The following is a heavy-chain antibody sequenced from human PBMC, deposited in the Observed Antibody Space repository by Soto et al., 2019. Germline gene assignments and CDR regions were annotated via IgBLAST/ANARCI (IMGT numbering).Heavy chain of an antibody. J-gene: IGHJ4*02. CDR2: IYSSGAT. CDR3: ARGPFCGNDCYFDV. Sequence: PSETLSLTCTVAGGSISGFYWSWVRQPAGKGLEWIGRIYSSGATKYNPSLRNRVTMSVDTSPDQYSLNLASMTAADTAVYFCARGPFCGNDCYFDVWGQGTQVTVSS. CDR1: GGSISGFY. D-gene: IGHD2-21*02. V-gene: IGHV4-4*07.